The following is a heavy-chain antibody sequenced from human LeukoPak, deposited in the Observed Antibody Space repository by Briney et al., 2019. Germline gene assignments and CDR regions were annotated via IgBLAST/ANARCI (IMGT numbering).Heavy chain of an antibody. V-gene: IGHV3-23*01. CDR3: AKGVFGVNRAFDY. Sequence: GGSLRLSCEASVFTFNTCAMSWVRQAPGKGLEWVSAISESGSGTYYADSVKGRFTISRDNSKNTLYLQMNSLRVDDTALYYCAKGVFGVNRAFDYWGQGTLVTVSS. CDR1: VFTFNTCA. J-gene: IGHJ4*02. D-gene: IGHD3-3*01. CDR2: ISESGSGT.